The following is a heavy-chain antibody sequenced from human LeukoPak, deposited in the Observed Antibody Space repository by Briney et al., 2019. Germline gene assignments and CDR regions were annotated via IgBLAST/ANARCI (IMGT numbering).Heavy chain of an antibody. V-gene: IGHV3-23*01. CDR2: FSGTVGST. CDR3: AKGKNAYGSSSNDY. J-gene: IGHJ4*02. CDR1: GFTFSSYA. D-gene: IGHD6-13*01. Sequence: GGSLRLSCAASGFTFSSYAMSWVRQAPGKGLEWVSSFSGTVGSTYYADSVKGRFTISRDSYKNTLYLQVNSLRAEDTAVYYCAKGKNAYGSSSNDYWGQGSLVTVSS.